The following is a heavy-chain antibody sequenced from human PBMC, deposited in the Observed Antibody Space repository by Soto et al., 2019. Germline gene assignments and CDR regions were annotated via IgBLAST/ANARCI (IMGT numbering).Heavy chain of an antibody. CDR1: GGPFSGYY. CDR3: GRGKGYYYETGGVIGAY. Sequence: SETLSLTCAVSGGPFSGYYWMLIRQTPGKGLEWIGEINHIGGSNYNPSLKSRVTMSVDTSKNQFSLELKSVTAADTAVYYCGRGKGYYYETGGVIGAYGGQGTLVP. CDR2: INHIGGS. D-gene: IGHD3-22*01. J-gene: IGHJ4*02. V-gene: IGHV4-34*01.